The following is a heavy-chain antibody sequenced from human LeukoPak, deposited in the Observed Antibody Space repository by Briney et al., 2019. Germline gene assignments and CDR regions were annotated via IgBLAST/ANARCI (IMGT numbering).Heavy chain of an antibody. Sequence: SETLSLTCAVFGESLTGRYWTWIRQPPGKGLEWIGEINHLGSPNYNPSFKGRVTISGDSSDRFSLTLASVTATDTALYFCARGHPMPGRSVSRYYYNYYMDVWGNGTTVTVSS. J-gene: IGHJ6*03. D-gene: IGHD5/OR15-5a*01. V-gene: IGHV4-34*01. CDR3: ARGHPMPGRSVSRYYYNYYMDV. CDR2: INHLGSP. CDR1: GESLTGRY.